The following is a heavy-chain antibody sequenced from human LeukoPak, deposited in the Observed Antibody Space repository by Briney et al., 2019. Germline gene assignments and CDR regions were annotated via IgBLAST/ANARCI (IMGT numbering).Heavy chain of an antibody. Sequence: GGSLRLSCAASGFIFSNFAMHWVRQAPGKGLEWVTFIRYDGSYKYYVDSVKGRFTISRDNSKNTLYLQMNRLRAEDTAVYYCAKVLQYCSTGSCSYFDSWGQGTLVTVSS. J-gene: IGHJ4*02. V-gene: IGHV3-30*02. D-gene: IGHD2-15*01. CDR2: IRYDGSYK. CDR1: GFIFSNFA. CDR3: AKVLQYCSTGSCSYFDS.